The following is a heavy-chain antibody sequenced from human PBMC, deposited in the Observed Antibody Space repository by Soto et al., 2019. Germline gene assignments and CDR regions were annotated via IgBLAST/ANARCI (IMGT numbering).Heavy chain of an antibody. CDR3: ARGHSSSAGRGNDDWFDP. V-gene: IGHV4-34*01. CDR1: GGSFSDCY. J-gene: IGHJ5*01. CDR2: INHSGST. Sequence: SETLSLTCAVYGGSFSDCYWSWIRQPPGKGLEWIGEINHSGSTNYNPSLKSRVTISIDTSKNQFSLKLSSVTAADTAVYYCARGHSSSAGRGNDDWFDPWGQGTLVTVSS. D-gene: IGHD6-25*01.